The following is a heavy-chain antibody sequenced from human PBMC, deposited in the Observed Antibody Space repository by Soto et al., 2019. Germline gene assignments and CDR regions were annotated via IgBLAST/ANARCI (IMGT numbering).Heavy chain of an antibody. Sequence: GASVKVSCKASGYTFTSYAMHWVRQAPGQRLEWMGWINAGNGNTKYSQKFQGRVTITRDTSASTAYMELRSLRSDDTAVYYCARDPHIVVVTAIPADDAFDIWGQGTMVTVSS. CDR3: ARDPHIVVVTAIPADDAFDI. CDR1: GYTFTSYA. J-gene: IGHJ3*02. D-gene: IGHD2-21*02. V-gene: IGHV1-3*01. CDR2: INAGNGNT.